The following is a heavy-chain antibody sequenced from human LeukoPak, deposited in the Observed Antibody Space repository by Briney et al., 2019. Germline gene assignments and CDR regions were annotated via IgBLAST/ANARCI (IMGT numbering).Heavy chain of an antibody. CDR1: GDSISYFY. CDR2: FSNSGTT. Sequence: PSETLSLTCSVSGDSISYFYWSWIRQAAGKGLEWIGRFSNSGTTDYNASLKSRVTMSVDTSKNQLSLKVISVTAADTAVYYCARVRAVAVLDSWGQGTLVTVSS. CDR3: ARVRAVAVLDS. D-gene: IGHD6-19*01. V-gene: IGHV4-4*07. J-gene: IGHJ4*02.